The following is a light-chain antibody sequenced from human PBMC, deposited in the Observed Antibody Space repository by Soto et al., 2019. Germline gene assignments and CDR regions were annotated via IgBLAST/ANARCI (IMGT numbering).Light chain of an antibody. CDR3: HQRYNWPRVT. V-gene: IGKV3-11*01. CDR1: QSVSNS. Sequence: EIVLTQSPATLSLSPGERVTLSCRASQSVSNSLAWYQQKPGQPPRLLIYDVSNRATGIPARFSGSGSGTDFTLIITSLEPEDFAVYFCHQRYNWPRVTFGQGTQLEIK. J-gene: IGKJ5*01. CDR2: DVS.